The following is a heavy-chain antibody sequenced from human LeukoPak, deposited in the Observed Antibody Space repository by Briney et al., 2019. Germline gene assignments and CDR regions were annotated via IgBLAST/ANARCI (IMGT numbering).Heavy chain of an antibody. V-gene: IGHV4-59*01. Sequence: SETLSLTCTVSGGSISSFYWSWIRQPPGKGLEWIGNIYYNGSTNYNPSLKSRVTISVDTSKNQFSLKLSSVTAADTAVYYCASPPLDYSNYAKYFDLWGRGTLVTVSS. CDR2: IYYNGST. CDR3: ASPPLDYSNYAKYFDL. J-gene: IGHJ2*01. D-gene: IGHD4-11*01. CDR1: GGSISSFY.